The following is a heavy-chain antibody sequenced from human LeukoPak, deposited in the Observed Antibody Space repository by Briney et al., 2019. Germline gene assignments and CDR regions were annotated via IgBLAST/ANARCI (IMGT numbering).Heavy chain of an antibody. CDR2: ISGSGGST. CDR1: GFTFSSYA. CDR3: AKAEWEPPSWTIFDY. J-gene: IGHJ4*02. V-gene: IGHV3-23*01. Sequence: PGGSLRLSCAASGFTFSSYAMSWVRQAPGKGLEWVSAISGSGGSTYYADSVKGRFTISRDNSKNTLYLQMNSLRAEDTPVYYCAKAEWEPPSWTIFDYWGQGTLVTVSS. D-gene: IGHD1-26*01.